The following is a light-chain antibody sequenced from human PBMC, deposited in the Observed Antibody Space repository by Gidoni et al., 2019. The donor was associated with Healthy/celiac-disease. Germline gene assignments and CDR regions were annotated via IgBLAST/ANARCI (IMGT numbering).Light chain of an antibody. V-gene: IGKV3-11*01. CDR2: DAS. Sequence: EIVLTQSPATLSLSPGERATRSCRASQSVSSYLAWYQQKPGQAPRLLIYDASSRATGIPARFSGSGSGTDFTLTISSLEPEDFAVYYCQQRSNWPLTFGPGTKVDIK. CDR3: QQRSNWPLT. CDR1: QSVSSY. J-gene: IGKJ3*01.